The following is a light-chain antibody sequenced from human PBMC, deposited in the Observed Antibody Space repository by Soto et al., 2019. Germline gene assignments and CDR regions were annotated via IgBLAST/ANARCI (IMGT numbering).Light chain of an antibody. J-gene: IGKJ1*01. CDR2: GAS. V-gene: IGKV1-12*01. CDR3: QHANSFPTWT. Sequence: DIQMTQSPSSVSASVGDRVTLFCRASQGINRWVAWYQQKPGKAPKLLLYGASSLFTCVPARFSGSGSGTDFALTISNLQPEDVGSYYCQHANSFPTWTFCQGTRVEI. CDR1: QGINRW.